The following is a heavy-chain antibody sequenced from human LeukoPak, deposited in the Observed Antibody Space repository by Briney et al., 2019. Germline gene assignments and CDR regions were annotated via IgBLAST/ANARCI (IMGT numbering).Heavy chain of an antibody. J-gene: IGHJ4*02. Sequence: ASVKVSCKASGYTFTSYDINWVRQATGQGLEWMGWMNPNSGNTGYAQKFQGRVTITRNTSISTAYMELSSLRSEDTAVYYCARIGLSGYLYYFDYWGQGTLATVSS. D-gene: IGHD3-3*01. CDR3: ARIGLSGYLYYFDY. CDR1: GYTFTSYD. V-gene: IGHV1-8*03. CDR2: MNPNSGNT.